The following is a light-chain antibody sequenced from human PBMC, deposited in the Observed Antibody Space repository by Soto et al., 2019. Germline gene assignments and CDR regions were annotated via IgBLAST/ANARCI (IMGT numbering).Light chain of an antibody. CDR3: QQYGRSLT. V-gene: IGKV3-20*01. CDR2: GAS. Sequence: ELVLTQSPGTLSLSPGARATLSGRASQSVSSSYLAWYQQKPGQAPRLLIYGASSRATGIPDRFSGSGSGTDFTLTISRLEPEDFAVYYCQQYGRSLTFGGGTKVEIK. J-gene: IGKJ4*01. CDR1: QSVSSSY.